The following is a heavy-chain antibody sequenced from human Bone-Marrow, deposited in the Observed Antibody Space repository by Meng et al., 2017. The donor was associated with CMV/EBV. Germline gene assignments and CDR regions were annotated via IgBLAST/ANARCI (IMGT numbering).Heavy chain of an antibody. V-gene: IGHV3-30*02. Sequence: GESLKISCAASGFTFSSYGMHWVRQAPGKGLEWVAFIRYDGSNKYYADSVKGRFTISRDNSKNTLYLQMNSLRAEDTAVYYCARGGIVVGRGYFDYWGQGTLVTVSS. CDR2: IRYDGSNK. CDR3: ARGGIVVGRGYFDY. J-gene: IGHJ4*02. D-gene: IGHD3-22*01. CDR1: GFTFSSYG.